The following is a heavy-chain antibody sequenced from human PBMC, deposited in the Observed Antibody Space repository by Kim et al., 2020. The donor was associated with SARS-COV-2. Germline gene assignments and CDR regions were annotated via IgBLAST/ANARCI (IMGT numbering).Heavy chain of an antibody. CDR3: ARHLSMVRGNWFDP. D-gene: IGHD3-10*01. Sequence: SPSFQSQVTISAEKSLSTAYLQWSSLKASDTAMYYCARHLSMVRGNWFDPWGQGTLVTVSS. V-gene: IGHV5-51*01. J-gene: IGHJ5*02.